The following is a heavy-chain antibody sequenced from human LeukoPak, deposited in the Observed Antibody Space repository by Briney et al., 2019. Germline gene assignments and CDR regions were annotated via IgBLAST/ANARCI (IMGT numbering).Heavy chain of an antibody. CDR2: IYAGGAT. CDR1: GFTVSSNY. V-gene: IGHV3-53*01. D-gene: IGHD3-10*01. Sequence: GGSLRLSCSASGFTVSSNYMSWVRQAPGKGLEWVSVIYAGGATAYPDSVKGRFIISRDNSKNTLYLQMNSLRAEDTALYYCAREGGDSMIQGVIADWGQGTLVTVSS. CDR3: AREGGDSMIQGVIAD. J-gene: IGHJ4*02.